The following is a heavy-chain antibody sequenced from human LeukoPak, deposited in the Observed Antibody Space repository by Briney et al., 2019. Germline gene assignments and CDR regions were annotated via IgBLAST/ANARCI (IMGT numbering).Heavy chain of an antibody. Sequence: ASVKVSCKASGYTFTSYGISWVRQAPGQGLEWMGWISAYNGNTNYAQKLQGRVTMTTDTSTSTAYMELRSLRSDDTAVYYCARDDGSGSYYNGRENQNYYYYGMDVWGQGTTVTVSS. V-gene: IGHV1-18*01. CDR2: ISAYNGNT. CDR3: ARDDGSGSYYNGRENQNYYYYGMDV. J-gene: IGHJ6*02. CDR1: GYTFTSYG. D-gene: IGHD3-10*01.